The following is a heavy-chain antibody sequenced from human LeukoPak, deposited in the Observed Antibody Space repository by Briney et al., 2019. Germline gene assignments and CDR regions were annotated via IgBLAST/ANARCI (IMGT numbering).Heavy chain of an antibody. Sequence: GGSPSLSCAPSRYTFSSDWMSAGRHAPGKGLEWVANIKQEGSEKYYVDSVKGRFTISRDNAKNTLYLQMNSPRAEDTAVHYCAREPVRVVLAGGFNYWGEGTLVTVSS. D-gene: IGHD2-15*01. J-gene: IGHJ4*02. CDR3: AREPVRVVLAGGFNY. CDR1: RYTFSSDW. V-gene: IGHV3-7*03. CDR2: IKQEGSEK.